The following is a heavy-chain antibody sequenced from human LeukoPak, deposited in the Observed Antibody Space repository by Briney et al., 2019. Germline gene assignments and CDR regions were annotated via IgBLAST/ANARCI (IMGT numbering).Heavy chain of an antibody. V-gene: IGHV4-31*03. D-gene: IGHD3-10*01. CDR3: ARDLRDYYGSGSRYYYYYYGMDV. Sequence: SETLSLTCTVSGGSISSGGYYWSWIRQHPGKGLEWIGYIYYSGSTYYNPSLKSRVTISVDTSKNQFSLKLSSVTAADTAVYYCARDLRDYYGSGSRYYYYYYGMDVWGKGTTVTVSS. CDR2: IYYSGST. CDR1: GGSISSGGYY. J-gene: IGHJ6*04.